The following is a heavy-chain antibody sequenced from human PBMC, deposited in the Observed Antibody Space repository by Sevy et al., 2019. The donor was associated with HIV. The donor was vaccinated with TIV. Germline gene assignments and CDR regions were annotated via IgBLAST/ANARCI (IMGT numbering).Heavy chain of an antibody. CDR2: MNPNSGNT. V-gene: IGHV1-8*01. J-gene: IGHJ2*01. CDR1: GYTFDNYD. Sequence: ASVKVSCQASGYTFDNYDINWVRQATGQGLEWMGWMNPNSGNTGYAEKFQGRVTMSRVSSIRTAYMELNGLTSEDTAVYYCTRGLSFTYAKSGDWLNGDFDVWGRGTLVTVSS. D-gene: IGHD2-21*02. CDR3: TRGLSFTYAKSGDWLNGDFDV.